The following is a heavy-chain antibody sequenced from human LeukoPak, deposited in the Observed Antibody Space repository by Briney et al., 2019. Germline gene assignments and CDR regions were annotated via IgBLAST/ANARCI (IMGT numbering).Heavy chain of an antibody. Sequence: ASVKVSCKASGYTFSAYVIHWVRQAPGQRPEWMGWIYPGNGNTRYSQKLQGRVTVTRDTSANIVYMELSSLGSEDTAVYYCVRDRGEGFCSGGVCHGLVYWGQGALVTVSS. CDR2: IYPGNGNT. J-gene: IGHJ4*02. CDR1: GYTFSAYV. V-gene: IGHV1-3*01. CDR3: VRDRGEGFCSGGVCHGLVY. D-gene: IGHD2-8*02.